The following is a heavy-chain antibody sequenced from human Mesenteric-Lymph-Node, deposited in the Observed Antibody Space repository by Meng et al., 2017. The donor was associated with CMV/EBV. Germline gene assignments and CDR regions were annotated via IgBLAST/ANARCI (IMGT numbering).Heavy chain of an antibody. CDR2: ISYDGSNK. CDR1: FTVSSYA. V-gene: IGHV3-30*04. D-gene: IGHD6-13*01. J-gene: IGHJ4*02. Sequence: FTVSSYAMHWVRQAPGKGLEWVAVISYDGSNKYYADSVKGRFTISRDNSKNTLYLQMNSLRAEDTAVYYCANAASSSWSLPLNYFDYWGQGTLVTVSS. CDR3: ANAASSSWSLPLNYFDY.